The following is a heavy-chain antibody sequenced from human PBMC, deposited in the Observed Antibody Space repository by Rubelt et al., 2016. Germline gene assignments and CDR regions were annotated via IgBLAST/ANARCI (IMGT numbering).Heavy chain of an antibody. V-gene: IGHV3-7*01. CDR3: AKDAGWNLLDY. D-gene: IGHD1-1*01. J-gene: IGHJ4*02. CDR2: INQDGTQK. CDR1: GFTFGDSW. Sequence: GSLRLSCVASGFTFGDSWMIWVRQAPGKGLEWVGNINQDGTQKNYVDSVKGRFTISRDNAKNSLYLQMNSLRVEDMAVYYCAKDAGWNLLDYWGQGTLVTVS.